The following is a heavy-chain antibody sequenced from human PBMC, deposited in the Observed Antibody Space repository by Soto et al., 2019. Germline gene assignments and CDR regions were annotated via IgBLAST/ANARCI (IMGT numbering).Heavy chain of an antibody. J-gene: IGHJ4*02. CDR2: IFHSGCT. CDR1: GGSVTGSY. Sequence: SETLSLTFSVSGGSVTGSYWSWIRQPPGKRLEWIGYIFHSGCTPYNPSHVSRAAKTVDTTKCQHSLRLTSVTAANTAVSYRARDPGLGVAHIDYWGRGTPVTVSS. V-gene: IGHV4-59*02. D-gene: IGHD6-19*01. CDR3: ARDPGLGVAHIDY.